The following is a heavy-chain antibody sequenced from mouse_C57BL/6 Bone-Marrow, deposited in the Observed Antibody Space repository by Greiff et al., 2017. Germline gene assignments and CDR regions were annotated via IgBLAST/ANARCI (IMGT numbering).Heavy chain of an antibody. CDR1: GYTFTSYG. Sequence: VQLQESGAELARPGASVKLSCKASGYTFTSYGISWVKQRTGQGLEWIGEIYPRSGNTYYNEKFKGKATLTADKSSSTAYMELRSLTSEDSAVYFCARRGEELFYAMDYWGQGTSVTVSS. CDR3: ARRGEELFYAMDY. CDR2: IYPRSGNT. V-gene: IGHV1-81*01. J-gene: IGHJ4*01.